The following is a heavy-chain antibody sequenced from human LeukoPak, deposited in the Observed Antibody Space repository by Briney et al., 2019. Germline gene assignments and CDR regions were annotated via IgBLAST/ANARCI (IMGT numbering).Heavy chain of an antibody. J-gene: IGHJ4*02. CDR2: IYHSGRT. V-gene: IGHV4-38-2*02. CDR1: GYSISSGYY. D-gene: IGHD3-10*01. Sequence: SETLSLTCTVSGYSISSGYYWGWIRQPPGKGLEWIGSIYHSGRTFYNPSLKSRVTISVDTSKNQFSLKLSSVTAADTAVYYCARRTRGSPIDYWGQGTLVTVSS. CDR3: ARRTRGSPIDY.